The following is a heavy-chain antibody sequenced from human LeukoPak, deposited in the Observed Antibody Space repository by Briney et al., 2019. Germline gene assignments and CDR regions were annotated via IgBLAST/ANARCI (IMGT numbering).Heavy chain of an antibody. CDR2: IHNSRGT. J-gene: IGHJ5*02. CDR1: GGSITSDIFY. CDR3: GKVGGNSNS. Sequence: SETLSLTCTVSGGSITSDIFYWNWLRPHPGKGLEWIGSIHNSRGTSYNPSLESRLTISVDTSENQFFLKMSYVTAADTAMYYCGKVGGNSNSWGQGTLVTVSS. D-gene: IGHD4-23*01. V-gene: IGHV4-31*03.